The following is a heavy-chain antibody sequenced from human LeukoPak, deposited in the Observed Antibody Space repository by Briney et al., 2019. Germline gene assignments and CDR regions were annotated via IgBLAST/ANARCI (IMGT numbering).Heavy chain of an antibody. J-gene: IGHJ3*02. CDR1: RDSVSNNSAT. CDR3: ARGSGSYYALDI. CDR2: TYYRSKWFS. V-gene: IGHV6-1*01. Sequence: SQTLSLTCAISRDSVSNNSATWNWIRQSPSRGLEWLGRTYYRSKWFSDYAVSVKSRTTFNPDTSKNQLSLQLNSVTPEDTAVYYCARGSGSYYALDIWGQGTMVTVSS. D-gene: IGHD1-26*01.